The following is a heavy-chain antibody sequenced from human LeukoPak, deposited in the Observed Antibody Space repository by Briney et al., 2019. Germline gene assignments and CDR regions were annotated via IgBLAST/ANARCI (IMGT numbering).Heavy chain of an antibody. D-gene: IGHD3-16*01. CDR1: GFTFSSYW. Sequence: GGSLRLSCAASGFTFSSYWMTWVRQAPGKGLEWVGHIKSEADGGTTDYAAPVKDRFTISRDDSKNTLYLQMNSLKTEDTAVYYCSTLWGIVPAAPYLDYWGQGTLLIVSS. CDR2: IKSEADGGTT. J-gene: IGHJ4*02. V-gene: IGHV3-15*01. CDR3: STLWGIVPAAPYLDY.